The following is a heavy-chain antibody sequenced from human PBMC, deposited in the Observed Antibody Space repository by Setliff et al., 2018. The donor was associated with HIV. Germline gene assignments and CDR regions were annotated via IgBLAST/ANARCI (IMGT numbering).Heavy chain of an antibody. CDR3: AKVFAFGVDGFDI. J-gene: IGHJ3*02. CDR1: GFTFSSYW. CDR2: RNIDGSST. D-gene: IGHD3-10*01. Sequence: PGGSLRLSCAASGFTFSSYWMHWVRQAPGKGLVWVFGRNIDGSSTRYAYSVKGRFTISKDNSQNALYLQMNSLTDEDTAVYYCAKVFAFGVDGFDIWGQGTMVTVSS. V-gene: IGHV3-74*01.